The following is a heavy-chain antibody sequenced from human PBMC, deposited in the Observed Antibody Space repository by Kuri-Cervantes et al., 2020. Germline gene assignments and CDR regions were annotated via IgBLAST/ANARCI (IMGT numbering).Heavy chain of an antibody. CDR3: ARTRDSGYDSPLFDY. CDR2: INPSGGST. Sequence: ASVKVSCKASGYTFTSYYMHWVRQAPGQGLEWMGIINPSGGSTSYAQKFQGRVTMTTDTSTSTAYMELRSLRSDDTAVYYCARTRDSGYDSPLFDYWGQGTLVTVSS. J-gene: IGHJ4*02. CDR1: GYTFTSYY. D-gene: IGHD5-12*01. V-gene: IGHV1-46*01.